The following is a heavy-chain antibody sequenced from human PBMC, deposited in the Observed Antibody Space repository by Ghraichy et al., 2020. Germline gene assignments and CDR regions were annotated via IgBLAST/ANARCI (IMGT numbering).Heavy chain of an antibody. CDR3: AREYDDSYGSSFDY. CDR2: IYYSGST. V-gene: IGHV4-31*03. CDR1: GGSISSGGYY. D-gene: IGHD5-18*01. J-gene: IGHJ4*02. Sequence: SETLSLTCTVSGGSISSGGYYWSWIRQHPGKGLEWIGYIYYSGSTYYNPSLKSRVTISVDTSKNQFSLKLSSVTAADTAVYYCAREYDDSYGSSFDYWGQGTLVTVSS.